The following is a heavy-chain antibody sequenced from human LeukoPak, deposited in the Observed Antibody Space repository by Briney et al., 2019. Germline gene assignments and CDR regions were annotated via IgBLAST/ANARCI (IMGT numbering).Heavy chain of an antibody. CDR3: ARDRRAYYYDSSAYYLDY. V-gene: IGHV1-18*01. Sequence: ASVKVSCKASGYTFTNYGISWVRQAPGQGLEWMGWINTYNANTNYVQKLQGRVTMTTDTSTSTAYMELRSLRSDDAAVYYCARDRRAYYYDSSAYYLDYWGQGTLVTVSS. J-gene: IGHJ4*02. CDR1: GYTFTNYG. D-gene: IGHD3-22*01. CDR2: INTYNANT.